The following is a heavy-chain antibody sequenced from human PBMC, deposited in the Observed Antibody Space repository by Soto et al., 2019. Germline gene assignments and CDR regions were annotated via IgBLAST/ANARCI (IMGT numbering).Heavy chain of an antibody. Sequence: LRLSCAASGFSLSNMWMSWVRQAPGKGLEWLGRIRSKADGGATDYAAPVKGRFTISRDDSENILYLQMNGLKIEDSALYYCTTTRDPNDFWGRGTLVTVSS. CDR1: GFSLSNMW. V-gene: IGHV3-15*01. CDR2: IRSKADGGAT. J-gene: IGHJ4*02. CDR3: TTTRDPNDF.